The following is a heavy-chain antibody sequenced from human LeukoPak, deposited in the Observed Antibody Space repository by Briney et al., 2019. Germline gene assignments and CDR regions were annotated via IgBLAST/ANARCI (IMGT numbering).Heavy chain of an antibody. CDR2: IYTSGST. V-gene: IGHV4-4*07. CDR3: ARDALNIAAAGTYVNYYYYMDV. Sequence: PSETLSLTCTVSGGSISSYYWSWIRQPAGKGLEWIGRIYTSGSTNYNPSLKSRVTISVDTSKNQFSLKLSSVTAADTAVYYCARDALNIAAAGTYVNYYYYMDVWGKGTTVTVSS. D-gene: IGHD6-13*01. J-gene: IGHJ6*03. CDR1: GGSISSYY.